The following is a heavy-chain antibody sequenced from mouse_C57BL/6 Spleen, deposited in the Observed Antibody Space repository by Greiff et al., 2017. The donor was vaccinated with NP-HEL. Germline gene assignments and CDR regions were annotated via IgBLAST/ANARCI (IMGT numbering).Heavy chain of an antibody. J-gene: IGHJ1*03. CDR1: GYSITSGYY. D-gene: IGHD1-1*01. Sequence: EVKLQESGPGLVKPSQSLSLTCSVTGYSITSGYYWNWIRQFPGNKLEWMGYISYDGSNNYNPSLKNRISITRDTSKNQFFLKLNSVTTEDTATYYCARVPFITTVVANWYFDVWGTGTTVTVSS. CDR2: ISYDGSN. CDR3: ARVPFITTVVANWYFDV. V-gene: IGHV3-6*01.